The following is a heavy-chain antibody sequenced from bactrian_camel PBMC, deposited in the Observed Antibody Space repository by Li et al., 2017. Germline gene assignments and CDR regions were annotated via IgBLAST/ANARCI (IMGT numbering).Heavy chain of an antibody. Sequence: LVESGGGSVQAGGSLALSCTESGSSYRSTSMGWFRQAPGKEREGVATIYTRDNSTYYADSVKGRFTISRDNAKNTVYLRMNSLKPDDSGTYICAYESGTTPDLCRRRGPGGYFGQGTQVTVS. D-gene: IGHD7*01. CDR2: IYTRDNST. CDR1: GSSYRSTS. V-gene: IGHV3S63*01. J-gene: IGHJ4*01.